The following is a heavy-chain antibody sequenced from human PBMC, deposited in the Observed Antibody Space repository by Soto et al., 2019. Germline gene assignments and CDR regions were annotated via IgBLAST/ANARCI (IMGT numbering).Heavy chain of an antibody. D-gene: IGHD1-26*01. CDR1: GFTFSNYW. CDR2: INSDGSST. V-gene: IGHV3-74*01. J-gene: IGHJ4*02. CDR3: TRGRWELLGGDC. Sequence: EVQLVESGGGLVQPGGSLRLSCAASGFTFSNYWMHWVRQAPGKGLVWVSRINSDGSSTNYADSVKGRFTISRDNAKNTVYLQMNSLRGEDTAVYYCTRGRWELLGGDCWGQGTLVTVSS.